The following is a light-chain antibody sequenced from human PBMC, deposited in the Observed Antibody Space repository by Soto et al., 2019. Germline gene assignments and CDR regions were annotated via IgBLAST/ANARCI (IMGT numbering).Light chain of an antibody. Sequence: DIQMTQSPSTLSESVGDRVTITCRASQSFSTWLAWYQQKPGRAPNLLIYDVSSLESGVPSRFSGSGSGTEFTLTISSLQPDDFATYYCQQYYSYPLTFGGGTTVEIK. CDR1: QSFSTW. CDR3: QQYYSYPLT. CDR2: DVS. J-gene: IGKJ4*01. V-gene: IGKV1-5*01.